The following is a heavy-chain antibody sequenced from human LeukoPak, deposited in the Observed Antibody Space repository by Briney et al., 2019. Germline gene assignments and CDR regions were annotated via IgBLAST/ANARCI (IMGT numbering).Heavy chain of an antibody. CDR3: AGGRDGYKNDY. J-gene: IGHJ4*02. V-gene: IGHV3-53*01. D-gene: IGHD5-24*01. CDR2: IYSGGST. Sequence: GGSLRLSCAASGFTVSSNYMSWVRQAPGKGLEWASVIYSGGSTYYADSVKGRFTISRDNSKNTLYLQMNSLRAEDTAVYYCAGGRDGYKNDYWGQGTLVAVSS. CDR1: GFTVSSNY.